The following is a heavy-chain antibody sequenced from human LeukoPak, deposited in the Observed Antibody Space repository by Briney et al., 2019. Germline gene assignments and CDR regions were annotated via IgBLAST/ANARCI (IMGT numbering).Heavy chain of an antibody. Sequence: PGGSLRLSCAASGFTFNSYTMNWVHQAPGKGLEWVSYISSSSLSIYYADSVRGRFTISRDNAKNSLYLQMNSLRDEDTAVYYCARGLAYCGGDCYRALDYWGQGTLVTVSS. CDR2: ISSSSLSI. V-gene: IGHV3-48*02. J-gene: IGHJ4*02. D-gene: IGHD2-21*02. CDR3: ARGLAYCGGDCYRALDY. CDR1: GFTFNSYT.